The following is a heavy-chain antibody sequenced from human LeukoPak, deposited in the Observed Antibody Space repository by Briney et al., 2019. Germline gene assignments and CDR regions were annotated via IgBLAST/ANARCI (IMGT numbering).Heavy chain of an antibody. CDR1: GGSISSYF. CDR3: ARGIYGSGLAAFDI. J-gene: IGHJ3*02. CDR2: LYSRGST. V-gene: IGHV4-4*07. Sequence: PSESLSLTRTVSGGSISSYFSNCIPQPAGKGREGSGHLYSRGSTNYNPSLQSRVNMAVDTSKQQIYLRLSSVTAADPAVYYCARGIYGSGLAAFDIWGQGTMVTVSS. D-gene: IGHD3-10*01.